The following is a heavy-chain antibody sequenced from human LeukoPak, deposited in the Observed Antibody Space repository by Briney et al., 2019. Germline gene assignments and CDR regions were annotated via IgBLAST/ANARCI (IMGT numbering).Heavy chain of an antibody. D-gene: IGHD1-26*01. V-gene: IGHV4-59*01. J-gene: IGHJ5*02. CDR2: IYDSGTT. CDR3: ARGRGLVSSNHP. Sequence: SESLSLTCTVSGGSISSYYWSSIRQPPGKGLGWIGYIYDSGTTTYNSSLRSRVTISVDTSKSQCSLKPTSVTAADTAVYYCARGRGLVSSNHPWGQGILVTVSS. CDR1: GGSISSYY.